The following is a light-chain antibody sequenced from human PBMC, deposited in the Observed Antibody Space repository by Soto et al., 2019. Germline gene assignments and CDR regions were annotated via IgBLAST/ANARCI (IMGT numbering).Light chain of an antibody. CDR1: SSDVGGYNY. J-gene: IGLJ1*01. V-gene: IGLV2-14*01. Sequence: QSALTQPASVSGSPGQSITISCTGTSSDVGGYNYVSCYQQHPGKAPKLMIYEVSNRPSGVSNRFSGSKSGNTASLTISGLQAEDEADYYCSSYTSSSTGVFGTGTKLTVL. CDR3: SSYTSSSTGV. CDR2: EVS.